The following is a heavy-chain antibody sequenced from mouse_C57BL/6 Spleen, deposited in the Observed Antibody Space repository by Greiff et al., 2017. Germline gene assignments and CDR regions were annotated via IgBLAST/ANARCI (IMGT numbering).Heavy chain of an antibody. Sequence: VQLKQSGAELVRPGASVKLSCTASGFNIKDDYMHWVKQRPEQGMEWIGWIDPENGDTEYASKFQGKATITADTSSNTAYLQLSSLTSEDTAVYYCNTRGYYGSSYDFDYWGQGTTLTVSS. CDR1: GFNIKDDY. J-gene: IGHJ2*01. D-gene: IGHD1-1*01. CDR2: IDPENGDT. V-gene: IGHV14-4*01. CDR3: NTRGYYGSSYDFDY.